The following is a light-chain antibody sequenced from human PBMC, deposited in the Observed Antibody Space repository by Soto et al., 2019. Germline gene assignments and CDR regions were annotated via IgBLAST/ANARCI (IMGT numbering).Light chain of an antibody. V-gene: IGLV4-69*01. Sequence: QSVLTQSPSASASLGASVKVTCTLSSGYSSYAIAWHQQQPEKGPRYLMKLNSDGSHNKGDGIPDRFSGSSSGAERYLTISSLQSEDEADYYCQTWGGTGNVVFGGGTQLTV. CDR2: LNSDGSH. CDR3: QTWGGTGNVV. J-gene: IGLJ2*01. CDR1: SGYSSYA.